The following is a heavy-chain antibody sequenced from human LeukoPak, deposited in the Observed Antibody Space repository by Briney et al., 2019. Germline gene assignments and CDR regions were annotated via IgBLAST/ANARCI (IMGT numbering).Heavy chain of an antibody. D-gene: IGHD2-15*01. J-gene: IGHJ4*02. V-gene: IGHV1-46*01. CDR3: ARVSGMVAAEYYFDY. Sequence: SVKVSCKASGYTFTSYYMHWVRQAPGQGLGWMGIINPNGYSTRSAQKFQGRVTMTRNTPTSTVYMELSSLRSEDTAVYYCARVSGMVAAEYYFDYWGQGTLVTVSS. CDR1: GYTFTSYY. CDR2: INPNGYST.